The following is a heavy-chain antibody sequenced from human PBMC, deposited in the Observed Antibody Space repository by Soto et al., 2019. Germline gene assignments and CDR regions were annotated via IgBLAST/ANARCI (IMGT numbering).Heavy chain of an antibody. Sequence: SETRSLTCTVSGGSINNGDNFWSWIRQPPGKGLEWMGYIYYTGSTYYNPSLNRRITMSVDMSKNQFSLRLTSVTAADTALYFCARAEFNSVWFPFDSWGQGAPVTVS. CDR3: ARAEFNSVWFPFDS. J-gene: IGHJ4*02. CDR1: GGSINNGDNF. CDR2: IYYTGST. V-gene: IGHV4-30-4*01. D-gene: IGHD6-19*01.